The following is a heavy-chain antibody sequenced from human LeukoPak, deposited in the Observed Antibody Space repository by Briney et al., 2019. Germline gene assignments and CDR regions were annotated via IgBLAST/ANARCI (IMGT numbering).Heavy chain of an antibody. CDR2: VNGDASST. V-gene: IGHV3-74*01. J-gene: IGHJ4*02. CDR1: GLTLSGYW. Sequence: GGSLRLSCAASGLTLSGYWMHWVRQAPGKGLVWVSRVNGDASSTSYADSVKGRFTISRDNAKSTLYLQMNSLRVEDTAVYYCARARGNTYGYFEYWGQGTLVTVSS. CDR3: ARARGNTYGYFEY. D-gene: IGHD5-18*01.